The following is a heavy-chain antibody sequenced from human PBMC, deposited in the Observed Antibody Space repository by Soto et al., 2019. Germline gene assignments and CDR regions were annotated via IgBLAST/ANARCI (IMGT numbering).Heavy chain of an antibody. CDR1: GDTISTGGYS. CDR2: IYHSGSP. J-gene: IGHJ6*02. CDR3: ARGQPHRITIFEVVIRSYDYGMDV. D-gene: IGHD3-3*02. Sequence: SETLSLTCGVSGDTISTGGYSWAWIRQPPGKALEWIGHIYHSGSPNYNPSLKSRVTISVDTSKNQFSLKLSSVTAADTAVYYCARGQPHRITIFEVVIRSYDYGMDVWGQGTTVTVSS. V-gene: IGHV4-30-2*01.